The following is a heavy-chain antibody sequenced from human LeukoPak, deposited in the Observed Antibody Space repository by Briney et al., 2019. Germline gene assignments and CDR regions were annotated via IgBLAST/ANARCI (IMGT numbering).Heavy chain of an antibody. CDR2: IYSDGST. CDR3: ARDTPGIAASVNGG. D-gene: IGHD6-13*01. J-gene: IGHJ4*02. CDR1: GLTVGNNY. Sequence: PGGSLRLSCTASGLTVGNNYMNRVRQTPGKGLEWVSLIYSDGSTHYSDSVKGRFTISRDSSKNTLYLQMNSLRAEDTAIYYCARDTPGIAASVNGGWGQGTLVTVSS. V-gene: IGHV3-53*01.